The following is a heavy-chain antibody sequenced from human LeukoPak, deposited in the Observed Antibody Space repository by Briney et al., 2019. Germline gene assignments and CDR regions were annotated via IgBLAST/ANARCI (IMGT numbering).Heavy chain of an antibody. Sequence: GASVKVSCKASRYTFTSYDINWVRQATGQGLEGMGWMNPNSGNTGYARKFQGRVTMTRNISISTAYMELSSLRSEDTAVYYCARPISGYYYAFDYWGQGTLVTVSS. CDR2: MNPNSGNT. V-gene: IGHV1-8*01. J-gene: IGHJ4*02. CDR1: RYTFTSYD. D-gene: IGHD3-22*01. CDR3: ARPISGYYYAFDY.